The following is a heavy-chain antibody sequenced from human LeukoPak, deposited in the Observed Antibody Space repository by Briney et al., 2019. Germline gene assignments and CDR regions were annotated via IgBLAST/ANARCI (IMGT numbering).Heavy chain of an antibody. V-gene: IGHV5-51*01. J-gene: IGHJ5*02. Sequence: GESLKISCQGSGYSFTRYWIRWVRQMPGKGLEWMGIIYPGDSDTRYSPSFQGQVTISADKSISTPYLQWSSLKASDTAMYYCARHREKVVAALFPEGLSFDPWGQGTLVTVS. CDR3: ARHREKVVAALFPEGLSFDP. D-gene: IGHD2-15*01. CDR2: IYPGDSDT. CDR1: GYSFTRYW.